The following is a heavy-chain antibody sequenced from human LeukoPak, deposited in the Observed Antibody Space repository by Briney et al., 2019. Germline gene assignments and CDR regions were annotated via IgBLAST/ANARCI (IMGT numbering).Heavy chain of an antibody. CDR2: ISGSGNYT. V-gene: IGHV3-21*01. J-gene: IGHJ4*02. D-gene: IGHD6-13*01. CDR3: ARAEGYNSFDY. Sequence: PGGSLRLSCAASGFTFSTYTMNWVRQAPGKGLEWVSSISGSGNYTYYADSLKGRFTISRDSAKNSLYLQMSSLRAEDTAVYYCARAEGYNSFDYWGPGTRVTVSS. CDR1: GFTFSTYT.